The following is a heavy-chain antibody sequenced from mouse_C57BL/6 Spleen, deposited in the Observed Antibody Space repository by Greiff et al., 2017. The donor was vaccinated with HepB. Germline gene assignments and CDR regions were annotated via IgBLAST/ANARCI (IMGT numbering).Heavy chain of an antibody. CDR3: ARSYGSSTSWYFDV. V-gene: IGHV1-19*01. CDR2: INPYNGGT. Sequence: VQLKESGPVLVKPGASVKMSCKASGYTFTDYYMNWVKQSHGKSLEWIGVINPYNGGTSYNQKFKGKATLTVDKSSSTAYMELNSLTSEDSAVYYCARSYGSSTSWYFDVWGTGTTVTVSS. CDR1: GYTFTDYY. D-gene: IGHD1-1*01. J-gene: IGHJ1*03.